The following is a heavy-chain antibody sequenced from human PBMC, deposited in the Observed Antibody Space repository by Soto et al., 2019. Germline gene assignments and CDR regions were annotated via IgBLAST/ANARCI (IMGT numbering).Heavy chain of an antibody. J-gene: IGHJ6*02. CDR1: GDSVSSNSAA. CDR3: ARGLYDSSGYLTMGYYYYGMDV. CDR2: TYYRSKWYN. D-gene: IGHD3-22*01. V-gene: IGHV6-1*01. Sequence: SQTLSLTCAISGDSVSSNSAAWNWIRQSPSRGLEWLGRTYYRSKWYNDYAVSVKSRITINPDTSKNQFSLQLNSVTPEDTAVYYCARGLYDSSGYLTMGYYYYGMDVWGQGTTVTAP.